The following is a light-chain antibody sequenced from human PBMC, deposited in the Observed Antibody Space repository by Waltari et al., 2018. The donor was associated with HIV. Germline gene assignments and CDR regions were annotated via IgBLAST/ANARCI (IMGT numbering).Light chain of an antibody. J-gene: IGLJ1*01. CDR1: SSDVGGYNY. CDR3: SSYTSSSPYA. V-gene: IGLV2-14*03. Sequence: QSALTQPASVSGSPGQSTTISCTGTSSDVGGYNYVSWYQQHPGKAPKLMIYDVSNRPSGVSNRFSGSKSGNTASPTISGLQAEDEADYYCSSYTSSSPYAFGTGTKVTVL. CDR2: DVS.